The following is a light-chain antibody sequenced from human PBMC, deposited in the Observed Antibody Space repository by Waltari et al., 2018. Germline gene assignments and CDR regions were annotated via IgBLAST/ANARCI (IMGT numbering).Light chain of an antibody. J-gene: IGLJ3*02. V-gene: IGLV1-40*01. CDR2: GNS. Sequence: QSVLTQPPSVSGAPGQRVTISCTGSSSNIAAGYDVPWYQQLPGTAPKLLIYGNSNRPSGVPDRFSGSKSGTSASLAITGLQAEDEADYYCQSYDSSLSGFWVFGGGTKLTVL. CDR3: QSYDSSLSGFWV. CDR1: SSNIAAGYD.